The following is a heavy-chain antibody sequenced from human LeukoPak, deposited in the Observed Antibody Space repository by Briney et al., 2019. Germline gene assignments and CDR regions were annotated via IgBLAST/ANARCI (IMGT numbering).Heavy chain of an antibody. D-gene: IGHD6-19*01. Sequence: QPGGSLRLSCAASGFTFSESWMSWVRQAPGKGLEWVGNIKQDGSEKYYVDSVKGRFTISRDNAKNSLYLQMNSLRAEGTAVYYCAKGIAVAGSDYWGQGTLVTVSS. CDR1: GFTFSESW. CDR3: AKGIAVAGSDY. CDR2: IKQDGSEK. V-gene: IGHV3-7*01. J-gene: IGHJ4*02.